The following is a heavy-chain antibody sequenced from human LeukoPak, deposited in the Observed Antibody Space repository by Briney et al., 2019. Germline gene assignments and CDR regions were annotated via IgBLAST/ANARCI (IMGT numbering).Heavy chain of an antibody. V-gene: IGHV3-7*04. Sequence: PGGSLRLSCADCGFTFSSYWMSWVRQAPGKGLEWVANIKQDGSEKYYVDSVKGRFTISRDNAENSLFLQMNSLRAEETAVYYCARGEYYYDGGYWGRGTLVTVSS. D-gene: IGHD3-22*01. CDR1: GFTFSSYW. CDR2: IKQDGSEK. CDR3: ARGEYYYDGGY. J-gene: IGHJ4*02.